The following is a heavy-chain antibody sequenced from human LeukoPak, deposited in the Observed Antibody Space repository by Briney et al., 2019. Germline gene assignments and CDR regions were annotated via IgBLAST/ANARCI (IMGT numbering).Heavy chain of an antibody. CDR3: ARSPYFCAFDI. CDR1: GFTFSSYS. J-gene: IGHJ3*02. CDR2: ISSSSGYK. V-gene: IGHV3-21*01. D-gene: IGHD2/OR15-2a*01. Sequence: GGSLRLSCAASGFTFSSYSMNWVRQAPGKGLEWVSSISSSSGYKYYADSVKGRFTISRDNAKNSLYLQMNSLRADDTAVYHCARSPYFCAFDIWGQGTMVTVSS.